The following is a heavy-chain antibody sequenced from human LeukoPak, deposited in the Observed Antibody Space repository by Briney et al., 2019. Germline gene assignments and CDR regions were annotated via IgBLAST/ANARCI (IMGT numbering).Heavy chain of an antibody. J-gene: IGHJ6*03. CDR1: GFTFSSYA. V-gene: IGHV3-23*01. CDR3: ARVVPAAMDYYYYYYMDV. Sequence: GGSLRLSCAASGFTFSSYAMSWVRQAPGKGLEWVSAISGSGGSTYYADSVKGRFTISRDNSKNTLYLQMNSLRAEDTAVYYCARVVPAAMDYYYYYYMDVWGKGTTVTVSS. CDR2: ISGSGGST. D-gene: IGHD2-2*01.